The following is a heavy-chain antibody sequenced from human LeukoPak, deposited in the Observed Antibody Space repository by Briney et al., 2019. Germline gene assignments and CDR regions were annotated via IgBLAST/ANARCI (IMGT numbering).Heavy chain of an antibody. CDR3: ARDKRWLQSENYYYYMDV. Sequence: SVKVSCKASGGTFSSYAISWVRQAPGQGLEWMGRIIPILGIANYAQKFQGRVTITADKSTSTAYMELSSLRSEDTAVYYCARDKRWLQSENYYYYMDVWGKGTTVTVSS. J-gene: IGHJ6*03. CDR2: IIPILGIA. D-gene: IGHD5-24*01. V-gene: IGHV1-69*04. CDR1: GGTFSSYA.